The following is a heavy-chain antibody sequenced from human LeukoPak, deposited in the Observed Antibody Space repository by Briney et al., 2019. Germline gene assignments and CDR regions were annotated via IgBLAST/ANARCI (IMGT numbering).Heavy chain of an antibody. V-gene: IGHV4-34*01. D-gene: IGHD3-3*01. Sequence: SETLSLTCTVSGGSIGTYYWSWIRQPPGKGLEWIGEINHSGSTNYNPSLKSRVTISVDKSKDQFSLRLSSVTAADTAVYYCARHGEPIFDYWGQGTLVTVSS. CDR3: ARHGEPIFDY. CDR1: GGSIGTYY. CDR2: INHSGST. J-gene: IGHJ4*02.